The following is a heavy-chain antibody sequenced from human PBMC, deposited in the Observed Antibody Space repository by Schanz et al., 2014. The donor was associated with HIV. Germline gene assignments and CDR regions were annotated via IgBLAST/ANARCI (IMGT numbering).Heavy chain of an antibody. CDR2: ISWNSGSI. CDR1: GFTFSTYA. CDR3: AKAKSPWTFYYYGMDV. V-gene: IGHV3-9*01. J-gene: IGHJ6*02. Sequence: VQLVESGGGLVKPGGSLRISCAASGFTFSTYAMSWVRQAPGKGLEWVSGISWNSGSIGYADSVKGRFTISRDNAKNSLYLQMNSLRAEDTALYYCAKAKSPWTFYYYGMDVWGQGTTVTVSS.